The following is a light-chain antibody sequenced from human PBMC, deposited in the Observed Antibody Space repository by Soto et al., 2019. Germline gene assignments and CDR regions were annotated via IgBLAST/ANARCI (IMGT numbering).Light chain of an antibody. J-gene: IGKJ1*01. Sequence: EIVLTQSPGTLSLSPGERATLSCRASQSVSSTFLAWYQQKPGQAPRLLVYGASSRATGIPYRFSGSGSGTDFTLTISRLEPEDFAVYYCQQYENSPWTFGQGTKVEI. CDR1: QSVSSTF. V-gene: IGKV3-20*01. CDR2: GAS. CDR3: QQYENSPWT.